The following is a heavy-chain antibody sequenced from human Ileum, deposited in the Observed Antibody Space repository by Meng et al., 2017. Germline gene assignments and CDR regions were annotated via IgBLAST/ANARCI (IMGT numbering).Heavy chain of an antibody. Sequence: EGQRVGFGVGLVQPVGSLRLSCAASGFNFSSQSMSWVRQAPGKGLEWVSVTTDWNGKAYYADSVKGRFTISRDNSKNTLYLQMNSLRVDDTAVYYCVNRAWLESWGQGTLVTVSS. CDR1: GFNFSSQS. J-gene: IGHJ5*01. CDR3: VNRAWLES. CDR2: TTDWNGKA. V-gene: IGHV3-23*04. D-gene: IGHD3-10*01.